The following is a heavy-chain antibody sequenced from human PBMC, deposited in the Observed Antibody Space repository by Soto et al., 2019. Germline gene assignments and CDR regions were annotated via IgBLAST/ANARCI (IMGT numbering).Heavy chain of an antibody. CDR3: AKGRGTVTTDSDY. Sequence: SSVFGGSCGDYDGRWISKPPGKGLEWIGEINHSGSTNYNPSLKSRVTISVDTSKNQFSLKLSSVTAADTAVYYCAKGRGTVTTDSDYLGQGTLVTVSS. V-gene: IGHV4-34*01. J-gene: IGHJ4*02. CDR2: INHSGST. CDR1: GGSCGDYD. D-gene: IGHD4-17*01.